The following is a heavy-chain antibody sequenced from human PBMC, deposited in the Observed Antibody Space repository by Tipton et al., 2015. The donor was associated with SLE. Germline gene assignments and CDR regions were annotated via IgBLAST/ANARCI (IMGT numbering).Heavy chain of an antibody. Sequence: SLRLSCAASGFTFDDYAMPWVRQAPGKGLEWVSGISWNSGSIGYADSVKGRFTVSRDNAKNSLYLQMNSLRAEDTALYYCAKDIGGGIAAPGYWGQGTLVTVSS. CDR1: GFTFDDYA. D-gene: IGHD6-13*01. CDR2: ISWNSGSI. CDR3: AKDIGGGIAAPGY. V-gene: IGHV3-9*01. J-gene: IGHJ4*02.